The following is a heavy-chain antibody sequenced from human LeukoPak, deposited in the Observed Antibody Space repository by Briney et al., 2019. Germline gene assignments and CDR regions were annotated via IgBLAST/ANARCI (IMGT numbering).Heavy chain of an antibody. CDR3: AKGRTMVRGVISVPYYFDY. CDR2: ISGSGGST. V-gene: IGHV3-23*01. J-gene: IGHJ4*02. D-gene: IGHD3-10*01. CDR1: GFTFSSYA. Sequence: GGSLRLSCAASGFTFSSYAMSWVRQAPGKGLEWVSAISGSGGSTYYADSVKGRFTISRDNSKNTLYLQMNSLRAEDTAVYYCAKGRTMVRGVISVPYYFDYWDQGTLVTVSS.